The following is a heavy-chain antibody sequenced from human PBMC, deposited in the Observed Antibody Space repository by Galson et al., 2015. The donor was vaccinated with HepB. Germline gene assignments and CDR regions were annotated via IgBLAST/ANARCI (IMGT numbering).Heavy chain of an antibody. V-gene: IGHV3-23*01. CDR1: GFRFTRYA. CDR3: AKDGIMVANNPYHFHY. J-gene: IGHJ4*02. CDR2: ITSSVGNS. D-gene: IGHD2-15*01. Sequence: LRLSCAASGFRFTRYAMTWVRQAPGKGLEWVSSITSSVGNSYYTDSVKGRFTVSRDNSKNTLLLQLNSLRAEDTAMYFCAKDGIMVANNPYHFHYWGQGTLATVSS.